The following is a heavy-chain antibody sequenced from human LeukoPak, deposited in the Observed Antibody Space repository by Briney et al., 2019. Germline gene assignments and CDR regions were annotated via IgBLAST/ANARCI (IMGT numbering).Heavy chain of an antibody. J-gene: IGHJ6*03. CDR2: ISSSSSYI. Sequence: GGSLRLSCAASGFTFSSYSMNWVRQAPGKGLEWVSSISSSSSYIYYADSVKGRFTISRDNAKNSLYLQMNSLRAEDTAVYYCARDDSSSLPSYYYYYYMDVWGKGTTVTVSS. CDR3: ARDDSSSLPSYYYYYYMDV. V-gene: IGHV3-21*01. D-gene: IGHD6-6*01. CDR1: GFTFSSYS.